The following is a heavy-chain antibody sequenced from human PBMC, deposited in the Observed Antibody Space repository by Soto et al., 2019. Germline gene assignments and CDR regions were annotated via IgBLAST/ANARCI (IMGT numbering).Heavy chain of an antibody. D-gene: IGHD2-8*01. Sequence: GGSLRLSCAASGFIFFDYAMSWVRQAPGKGLEWVSTISGSGGGTYSADSVKGRSSISRDNSKNTLYLQLSSLTAEDTAVYYCAKISAFDTSGVDFWGQGALVTVSS. CDR1: GFIFFDYA. CDR3: AKISAFDTSGVDF. J-gene: IGHJ4*02. V-gene: IGHV3-23*01. CDR2: ISGSGGGT.